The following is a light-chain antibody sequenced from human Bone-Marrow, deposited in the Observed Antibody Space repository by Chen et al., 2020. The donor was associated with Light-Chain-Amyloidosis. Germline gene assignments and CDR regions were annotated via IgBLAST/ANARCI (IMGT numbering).Light chain of an antibody. V-gene: IGLV2-23*02. CDR2: EVT. Sequence: QSALTQPASVTGSPGQSLTISCTGTSSDVGGYDIVSWYRQHPGKAPKLLIFEVTKRPSGVSNRFSGSKSGNTASLTISGLRTEDAADYYCCAYRGGSFPYVFGPGTKVTVL. J-gene: IGLJ1*01. CDR3: CAYRGGSFPYV. CDR1: SSDVGGYDI.